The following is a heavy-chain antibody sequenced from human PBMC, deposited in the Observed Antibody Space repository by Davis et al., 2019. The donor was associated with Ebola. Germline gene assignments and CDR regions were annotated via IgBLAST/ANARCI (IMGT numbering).Heavy chain of an antibody. Sequence: GESLKISCAASGFTISNYGMSWVRQAPGKGLEWISAVRGSGGGTYYADSVKGRFTISRDNSKNTLSLQMNSLRVEDTAVYYCAKTGDYFDSSGYYRPDVFDVWGQGTMVSVSS. CDR2: VRGSGGGT. CDR1: GFTISNYG. D-gene: IGHD3-22*01. CDR3: AKTGDYFDSSGYYRPDVFDV. J-gene: IGHJ3*01. V-gene: IGHV3-23*01.